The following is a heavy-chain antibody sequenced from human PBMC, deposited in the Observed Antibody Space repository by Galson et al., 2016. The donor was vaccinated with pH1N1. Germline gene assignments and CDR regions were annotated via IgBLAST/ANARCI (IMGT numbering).Heavy chain of an antibody. V-gene: IGHV3-11*01. CDR3: AREWGIGAAGPLDS. CDR1: GFTLSDYY. D-gene: IGHD6-13*01. Sequence: SLRLSCAASGFTLSDYYMNWIRETPERGLEWLSSIGSSGNVAYADSVKGRFTIPRDNAQNSLLLQMDSLRVDDTALYYCAREWGIGAAGPLDSWGQGALVIVSS. CDR2: IGSSGNV. J-gene: IGHJ4*02.